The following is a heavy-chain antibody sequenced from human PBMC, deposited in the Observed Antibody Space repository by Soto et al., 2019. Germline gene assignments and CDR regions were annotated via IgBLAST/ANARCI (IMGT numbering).Heavy chain of an antibody. V-gene: IGHV3-23*01. Sequence: GSLRLSCAASGFTFSSYAMSWVRQAPGKGLEWVSAISGSSGTTYYADSVKGRFTISRDNSKNTLYLQMNSLRAEDTAVYYCAKQTRIGSIVMIITTFDYWGPGTLVTVSS. D-gene: IGHD3-22*01. CDR1: GFTFSSYA. CDR2: ISGSSGTT. J-gene: IGHJ4*02. CDR3: AKQTRIGSIVMIITTFDY.